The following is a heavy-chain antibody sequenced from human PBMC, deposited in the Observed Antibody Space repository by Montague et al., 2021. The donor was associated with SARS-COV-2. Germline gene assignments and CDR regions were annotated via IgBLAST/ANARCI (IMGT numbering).Heavy chain of an antibody. CDR3: TSGREGNYNVMDV. CDR2: TYYRSKWYN. J-gene: IGHJ6*02. CDR1: GDSVSSNSAT. D-gene: IGHD1-1*01. V-gene: IGHV6-1*01. Sequence: CAISGDSVSSNSATWNWVRQSPLRGLEWLGRTYYRSKWYNDYAVSVRGRVTINPDTSKNQFSLQLNSVTPEDTAIYYCTSGREGNYNVMDVWGQGTTVTVSS.